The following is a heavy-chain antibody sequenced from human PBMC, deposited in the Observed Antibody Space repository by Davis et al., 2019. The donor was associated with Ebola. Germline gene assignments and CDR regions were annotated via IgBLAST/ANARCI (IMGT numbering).Heavy chain of an antibody. D-gene: IGHD4-11*01. CDR3: TGTTVTSDY. Sequence: SETLSLTCTISGGSVSSGNNYWNWIRQPPGKALEWIAYIYSGGSTNYNPSLKSRVTISVDKSKNQFSLKLSSVTAADTAVYYCTGTTVTSDYWGQGTLVTVSS. J-gene: IGHJ4*02. V-gene: IGHV4-61*01. CDR1: GGSVSSGNNY. CDR2: IYSGGST.